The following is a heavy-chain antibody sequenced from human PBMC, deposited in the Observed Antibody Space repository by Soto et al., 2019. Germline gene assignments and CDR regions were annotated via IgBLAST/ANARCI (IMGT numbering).Heavy chain of an antibody. Sequence: SVKVSCKASGGTFSSYAISWVRQAPGQGLEWMGGIIPIFGTANYAQKFQGRVTITADESTSTAYMELSSLRSEDTAVYYCAIPSRVDIVAPNPFDYWGRGSWVTVSS. J-gene: IGHJ4*02. CDR3: AIPSRVDIVAPNPFDY. CDR1: GGTFSSYA. CDR2: IIPIFGTA. V-gene: IGHV1-69*13. D-gene: IGHD5-12*01.